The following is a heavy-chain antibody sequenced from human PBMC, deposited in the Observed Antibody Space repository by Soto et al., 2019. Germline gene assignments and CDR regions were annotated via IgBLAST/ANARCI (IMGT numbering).Heavy chain of an antibody. V-gene: IGHV4-4*02. Sequence: QVQLQESGPGLVKPSGTLSLTCAVSGASISNNNWWSWFRQPPGKGLEWIGEIHHSGSTNYNPSLKSRLIMSVDKSKNQFSLKLASVTAADTAVYYCARDGDVYETSGYPKWGQGTLVTVSS. CDR1: GASISNNNW. CDR2: IHHSGST. J-gene: IGHJ4*02. CDR3: ARDGDVYETSGYPK. D-gene: IGHD3-22*01.